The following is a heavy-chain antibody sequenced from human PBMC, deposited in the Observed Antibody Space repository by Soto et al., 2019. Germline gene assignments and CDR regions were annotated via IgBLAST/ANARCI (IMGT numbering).Heavy chain of an antibody. D-gene: IGHD2-15*01. CDR3: AREACSGGSCYTYYYGMDV. CDR2: IIPIFGTA. CDR1: GGTFSSYA. Sequence: GASVKVSCKASGGTFSSYAISWVRQAPGQGLEWMGGIIPIFGTANYAQKFQGRVTITADESTSTAYMELSSLRSEDTAVYYCAREACSGGSCYTYYYGMDVWGQGTTVTVSS. V-gene: IGHV1-69*13. J-gene: IGHJ6*02.